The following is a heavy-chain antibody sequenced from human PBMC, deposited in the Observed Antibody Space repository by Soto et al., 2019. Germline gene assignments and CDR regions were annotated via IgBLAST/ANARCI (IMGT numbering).Heavy chain of an antibody. Sequence: QVQLQESGPGLVKPSGTLSLTCAVSGGSISSSNWWSWVRQPPGKGLEWIGEIYHSGSTNYNPSLKSRVTISVDKSKNQFSLKLSSVTAADTAVYYCARDLGYCSGGSCYSNGYFDLWGRGTLVTVSS. CDR3: ARDLGYCSGGSCYSNGYFDL. CDR1: GGSISSSNW. J-gene: IGHJ2*01. V-gene: IGHV4-4*02. CDR2: IYHSGST. D-gene: IGHD2-15*01.